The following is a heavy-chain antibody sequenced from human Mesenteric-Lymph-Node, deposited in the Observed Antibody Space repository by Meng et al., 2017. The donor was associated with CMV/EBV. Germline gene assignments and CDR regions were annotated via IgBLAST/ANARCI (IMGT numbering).Heavy chain of an antibody. D-gene: IGHD3-10*01. Sequence: GGSLRLSCAASGFTFSSYSMNRVRQAPGKGLEWVSSISSSSSYIYYASSVKGRFTISRDNAKNSLYLQMTDLRVEDAAVYYCARLNLGEVYYGLDVWGQGTTVTVSS. CDR2: ISSSSSYI. CDR1: GFTFSSYS. CDR3: ARLNLGEVYYGLDV. J-gene: IGHJ6*02. V-gene: IGHV3-21*01.